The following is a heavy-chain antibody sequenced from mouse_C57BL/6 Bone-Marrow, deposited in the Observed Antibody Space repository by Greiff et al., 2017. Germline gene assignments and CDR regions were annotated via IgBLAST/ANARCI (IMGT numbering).Heavy chain of an antibody. CDR2: ITHSGET. D-gene: IGHD2-10*01. Sequence: KLQESGPGLVKPSQSLFLTCSITGFPITSGYFWIWIRKSPGKPLEVMGNITHSGETFYNPSLQSPISITRETSKNQFFLQLNSVHTEDTAMYYCAGVLPTNWYFDVWGTGTTVTVSS. CDR1: GFPITSGYF. V-gene: IGHV12-3*01. CDR3: AGVLPTNWYFDV. J-gene: IGHJ1*03.